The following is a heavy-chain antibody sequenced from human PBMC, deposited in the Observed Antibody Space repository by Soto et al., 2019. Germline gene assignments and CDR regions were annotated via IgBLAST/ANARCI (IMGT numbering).Heavy chain of an antibody. Sequence: SETLSLTCTVSGGSISSSSYYWGWIRQPPGKGLEWIGSIYYSGSTYYNPSLKSRVTISVDSSKNQFSLKLSSVTAADTAVYYCAIMRSFGVVIRGAFDCWGQGTLVTVSS. CDR2: IYYSGST. D-gene: IGHD3-3*01. V-gene: IGHV4-39*01. J-gene: IGHJ4*02. CDR1: GGSISSSSYY. CDR3: AIMRSFGVVIRGAFDC.